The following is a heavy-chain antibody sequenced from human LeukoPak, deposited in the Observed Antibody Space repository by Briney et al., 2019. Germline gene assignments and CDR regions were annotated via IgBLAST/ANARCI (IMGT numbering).Heavy chain of an antibody. Sequence: GESLKISCKGSGYSFISYWIAWVRLMPGKGLEWMGIISPGDSDTRSSPSFQGQVSISVDKSINTAYLQWSSLKASDTAMYYCARRVSGSMDVWGQGTPVTVSS. CDR2: ISPGDSDT. J-gene: IGHJ6*02. V-gene: IGHV5-51*01. CDR3: ARRVSGSMDV. CDR1: GYSFISYW.